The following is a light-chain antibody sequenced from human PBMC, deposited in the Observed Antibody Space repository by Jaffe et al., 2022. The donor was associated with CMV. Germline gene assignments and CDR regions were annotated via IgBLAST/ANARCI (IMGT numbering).Light chain of an antibody. CDR1: GEDIGPYDY. CDR2: DVS. J-gene: IGLJ2*01. V-gene: IGLV2-14*03. Sequence: QSGLTQPASVSGSPGQSITISCTGGGEDIGPYDYVSWFQQYPGEAPQLMIFDVSNRPSGVSSRFSGSKSGITASLTISGLQAEDEAVYYCGSYTTTNTLVFGGGTRLTV. CDR3: GSYTTTNTLV.